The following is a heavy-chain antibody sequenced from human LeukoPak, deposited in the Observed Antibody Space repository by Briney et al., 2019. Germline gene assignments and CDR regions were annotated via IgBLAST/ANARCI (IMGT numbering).Heavy chain of an antibody. CDR2: ISAYNGNT. D-gene: IGHD6-6*01. J-gene: IGHJ6*03. Sequence: ASVKVSCKASGYTISNYAFTWVRQAPGQGLEWMGWISAYNGNTNYAQKLQGRVTMTTDTSTSTAYMELRSLRSDDTAVYYCARENEYSSSSIANYYYYYMDVWGKGTTVTVSS. CDR3: ARENEYSSSSIANYYYYYMDV. CDR1: GYTISNYA. V-gene: IGHV1-18*01.